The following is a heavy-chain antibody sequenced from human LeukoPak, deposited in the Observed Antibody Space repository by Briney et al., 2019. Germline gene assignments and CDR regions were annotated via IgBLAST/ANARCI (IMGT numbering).Heavy chain of an antibody. Sequence: GGSLRLSCVGSGFSFSNYWMSWVRQAPGKGLEWVANVKQDGSEQYYVDSVKGRFTISRDNGKNSLYLQMNSLRAEDTAVYYCARDSDYYDSSGYYAYWGQGTLVTVSS. D-gene: IGHD3-22*01. J-gene: IGHJ4*02. V-gene: IGHV3-7*01. CDR3: ARDSDYYDSSGYYAY. CDR1: GFSFSNYW. CDR2: VKQDGSEQ.